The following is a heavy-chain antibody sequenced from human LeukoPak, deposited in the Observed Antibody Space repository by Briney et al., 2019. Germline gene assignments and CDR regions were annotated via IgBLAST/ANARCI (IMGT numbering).Heavy chain of an antibody. CDR2: FDPEDGET. D-gene: IGHD6-13*01. CDR3: ATVGSSWYENFV. CDR1: GYTLTELS. J-gene: IGHJ4*02. V-gene: IGHV1-24*01. Sequence: ASVKVSCKVSGYTLTELSMHWVRQAPGKGLEWMGGFDPEDGETIYAQKFQGRVTMTEDTSTDTAHMELSSLRSEDTAVYYCATVGSSWYENFVWGQGTLVTVSS.